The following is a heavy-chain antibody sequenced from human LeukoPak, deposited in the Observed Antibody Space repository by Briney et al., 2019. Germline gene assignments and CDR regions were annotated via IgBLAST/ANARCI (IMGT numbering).Heavy chain of an antibody. CDR2: IWYDGSNK. CDR1: GFTFSSYG. J-gene: IGHJ4*02. CDR3: ARDREVRGRISSAFDY. Sequence: PGRSLRPSCAASGFTFSSYGMHWVRQAPGKGLEWVAVIWYDGSNKYYADSVKGRFTISRDNSKNTLYLQMNSLRAEDTAVYYCARDREVRGRISSAFDYWGQGTLVTVSS. D-gene: IGHD3-10*01. V-gene: IGHV3-33*01.